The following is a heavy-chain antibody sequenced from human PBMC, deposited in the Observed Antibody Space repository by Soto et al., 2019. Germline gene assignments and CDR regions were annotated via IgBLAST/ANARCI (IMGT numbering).Heavy chain of an antibody. V-gene: IGHV4-61*01. CDR2: IYYSGST. CDR3: ASALYCSGGSCSFDP. D-gene: IGHD2-15*01. CDR1: GGSVSSGSYY. Sequence: QVQLQESGPGLVKPSETLSLTCTVSGGSVSSGSYYWSWIRQPPGKGLEWIGYIYYSGSTNYNPSLKSRVTISVDTSKTQFSLKLSPVTAADTAVYYCASALYCSGGSCSFDPWGQGTLVTVSS. J-gene: IGHJ5*02.